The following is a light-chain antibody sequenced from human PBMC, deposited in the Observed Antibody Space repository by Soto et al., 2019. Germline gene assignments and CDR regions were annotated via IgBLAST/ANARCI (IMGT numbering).Light chain of an antibody. J-gene: IGKJ1*01. CDR1: ERIYSAY. CDR2: GAS. V-gene: IGKV3-20*01. CDR3: QQYNDNWPT. Sequence: VLTRSRGTLSLSRGERATLSCRASERIYSAYLGWYQHKPGQAPRLLIYGASNRAAGFPARFSGIGSGTEFTLTLTSLQPEDFAVYDGQQYNDNWPTFCQGTKVDIK.